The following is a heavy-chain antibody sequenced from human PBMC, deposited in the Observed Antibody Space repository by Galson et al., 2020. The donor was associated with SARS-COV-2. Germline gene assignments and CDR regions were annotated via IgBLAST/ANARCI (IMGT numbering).Heavy chain of an antibody. Sequence: SETLSLTCTVSGGSISSSSYYWGWIRQPPGKGLEWIGSIYYSGSTYYNPSLKSRVTISVDTSKNQFSLKLSSVTAADTAVYYCARVKGFTMIVVVPDAFDIWGQGTMVTVSS. CDR1: GGSISSSSYY. J-gene: IGHJ3*02. D-gene: IGHD3-22*01. CDR3: ARVKGFTMIVVVPDAFDI. CDR2: IYYSGST. V-gene: IGHV4-39*07.